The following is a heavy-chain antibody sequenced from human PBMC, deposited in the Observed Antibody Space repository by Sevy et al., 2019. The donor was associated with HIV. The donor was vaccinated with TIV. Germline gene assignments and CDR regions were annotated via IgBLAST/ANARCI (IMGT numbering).Heavy chain of an antibody. CDR1: GFPFSNYN. Sequence: GGSLRLSCAASGFPFSNYNMNWVRQTPGRGLEWVSYISRRSTTIYYGDSVKGRFTISRDTDQSSLYLQMNALRVEDTAVYYCARETPISAYNDFWGQGTLVTVSS. CDR3: ARETPISAYNDF. V-gene: IGHV3-48*01. D-gene: IGHD3-16*01. J-gene: IGHJ4*02. CDR2: ISRRSTTI.